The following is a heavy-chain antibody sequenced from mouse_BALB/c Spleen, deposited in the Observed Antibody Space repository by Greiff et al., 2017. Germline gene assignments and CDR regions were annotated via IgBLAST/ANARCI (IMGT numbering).Heavy chain of an antibody. CDR1: GFNIKDTY. D-gene: IGHD2-14*01. CDR3: ARYDYAMDY. J-gene: IGHJ4*01. V-gene: IGHV14-3*02. CDR2: IDPANGNT. Sequence: DVKLVESGAELVKPGASVKLSCTASGFNIKDTYMHWVKQRPEQGLEWIGRIDPANGNTKYDPKFQGKATITADTSSNTAYLQLSSLTSEDTAVYYCARYDYAMDYWGQGTSVTVSS.